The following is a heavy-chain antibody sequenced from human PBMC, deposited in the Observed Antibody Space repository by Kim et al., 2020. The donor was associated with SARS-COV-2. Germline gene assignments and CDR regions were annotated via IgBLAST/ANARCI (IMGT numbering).Heavy chain of an antibody. J-gene: IGHJ4*02. Sequence: GGSLRLSCAASGFTFSSYAMSWVRQAPGKGLEWVSVIYSGGSSTYYADSVKGRFTISRDNSKNTLYLQMNSLRAEDTAVYYCAKAQAPYYYDCSGYYETVGILDYWGQGTLVTVSS. CDR2: IYSGGSST. CDR3: AKAQAPYYYDCSGYYETVGILDY. CDR1: GFTFSSYA. D-gene: IGHD3-22*01. V-gene: IGHV3-23*03.